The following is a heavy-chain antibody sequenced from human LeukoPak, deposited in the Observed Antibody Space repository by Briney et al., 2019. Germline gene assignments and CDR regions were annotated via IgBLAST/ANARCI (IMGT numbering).Heavy chain of an antibody. V-gene: IGHV3-33*01. CDR2: IWYDGSHK. J-gene: IGHJ4*02. Sequence: GGSLRLSCAASGFTFTTYGMHWVRQAPGKGLEWVAIIWYDGSHKYYADSVKGRFTISRDNSKNTLYLQMDSLRVEDTAVYYCAGGEPYGYWGQGTLVTVSS. D-gene: IGHD1-14*01. CDR1: GFTFTTYG. CDR3: AGGEPYGY.